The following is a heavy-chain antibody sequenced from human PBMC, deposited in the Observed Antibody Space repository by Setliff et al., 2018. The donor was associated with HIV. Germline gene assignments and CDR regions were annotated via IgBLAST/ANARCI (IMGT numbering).Heavy chain of an antibody. J-gene: IGHJ4*02. Sequence: ASVKVSCKASGYTFTSYGISWVRQAPGQGLEWMGWISAYNGNTNYAQKLQGRVTMTTDTSTSTAYMELRSLRSDDTAVYYCARGYYNFWSATRDAWDYWGQGTPVTVSS. D-gene: IGHD3-3*01. V-gene: IGHV1-18*01. CDR3: ARGYYNFWSATRDAWDY. CDR2: ISAYNGNT. CDR1: GYTFTSYG.